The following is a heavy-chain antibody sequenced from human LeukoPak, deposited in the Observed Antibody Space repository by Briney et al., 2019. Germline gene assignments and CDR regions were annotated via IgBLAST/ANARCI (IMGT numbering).Heavy chain of an antibody. CDR2: INHSGST. CDR3: ARGKRRTYYYDSSGYYYDLRWFDP. Sequence: SETLSLTCAVYGGSFSGYYWSWIRQPPGKGLEWIGEINHSGSTNYNPSLKSRVTISVDTSKNQFPLKLSSVTAADTAVYYCARGKRRTYYYDSSGYYYDLRWFDPWGQGTLVTVSS. V-gene: IGHV4-34*01. J-gene: IGHJ5*02. CDR1: GGSFSGYY. D-gene: IGHD3-22*01.